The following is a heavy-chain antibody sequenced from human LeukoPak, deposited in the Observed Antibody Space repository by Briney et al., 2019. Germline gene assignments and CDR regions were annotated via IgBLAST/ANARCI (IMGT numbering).Heavy chain of an antibody. V-gene: IGHV3-23*01. CDR1: GFTFSSYA. Sequence: GASLRLSCAASGFTFSSYAMSWVRQAPGKGLEWVSAISGSGGSTYYADSVKGRFTTSRDNSKNTLYLQMNSLRAEDTAVYYCANVSPYYFDYWGQGTLVTVSS. CDR2: ISGSGGST. CDR3: ANVSPYYFDY. J-gene: IGHJ4*02.